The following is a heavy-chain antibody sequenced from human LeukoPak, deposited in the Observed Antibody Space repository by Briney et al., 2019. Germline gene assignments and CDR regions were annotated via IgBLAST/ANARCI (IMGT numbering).Heavy chain of an antibody. J-gene: IGHJ4*02. D-gene: IGHD2-2*01. Sequence: KPSETLSLTCAVSGGSISSSKWWSWVRQPPGKGLEWIGEIYHSGSTNYNPPLKSRVTISVDKSKNQFSLKLSSVAAADTAVYYCASRTDSSTSGLDYWGQGTLVTVSS. CDR3: ASRTDSSTSGLDY. CDR1: GGSISSSKW. CDR2: IYHSGST. V-gene: IGHV4-4*02.